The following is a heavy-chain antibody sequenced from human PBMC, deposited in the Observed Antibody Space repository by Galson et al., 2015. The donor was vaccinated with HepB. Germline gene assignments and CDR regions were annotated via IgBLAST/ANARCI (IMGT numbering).Heavy chain of an antibody. D-gene: IGHD3-22*01. CDR2: IDWDDDK. Sequence: PALVKPTQTLTLTCTFSGFSLSTSGMCVSWIRQPPGKALEWLARIDWDDDKYYSTSLKTRLTISKDTSKNQVALTMTNMDPVDTATYYCARIRIGDSSGYYNYYGMDVWGQGTTVTVSS. J-gene: IGHJ6*02. V-gene: IGHV2-70*11. CDR1: GFSLSTSGMC. CDR3: ARIRIGDSSGYYNYYGMDV.